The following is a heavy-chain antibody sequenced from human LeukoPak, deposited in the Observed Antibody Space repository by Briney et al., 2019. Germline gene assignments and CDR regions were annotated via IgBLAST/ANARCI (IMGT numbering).Heavy chain of an antibody. CDR2: IYSDGST. D-gene: IGHD1-26*01. CDR1: GFAVSTNY. V-gene: IGHV3-66*02. Sequence: GGSLRLSCAASGFAVSTNYLSWVRQAPGKGLEWVSVIYSDGSTYYTHSVKGRFTISRDNSKNTLYLKMNSLRPEDTAVYYCARDQRSESYYPWGWFDPWGQGTLVTVSS. J-gene: IGHJ5*02. CDR3: ARDQRSESYYPWGWFDP.